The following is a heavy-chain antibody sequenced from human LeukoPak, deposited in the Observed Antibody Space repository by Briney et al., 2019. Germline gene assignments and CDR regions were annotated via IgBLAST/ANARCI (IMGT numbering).Heavy chain of an antibody. V-gene: IGHV3-7*01. CDR3: ARNER. CDR2: IKEDGSEK. CDR1: GFSFSSYA. J-gene: IGHJ4*02. Sequence: PGESLRLSCAASGFSFSSYAMSWVRQAPGKGLEWVANIKEDGSEKYYVDSVKGRFTISRDNAKNSLYLQMNSLRVEDTAVYYCARNERWGQGTLVTVSS.